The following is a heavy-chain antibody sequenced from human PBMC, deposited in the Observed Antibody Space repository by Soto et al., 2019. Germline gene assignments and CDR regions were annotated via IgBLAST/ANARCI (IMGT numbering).Heavy chain of an antibody. Sequence: GGSLRLSCAASGFNVSSNFMSWVRQDPGKGLEWVSIIYSDGSTYYADSVKGRFTISRDNSKNTLYLQMNSLRADDTAMYYCGSTNYNPSLKSRVTISVDTSKNQFSLKLSSVTAADTAVYYCARVGTYQNTQLLWFGELPDNWFDPWGQGTLVTVSS. D-gene: IGHD3-10*01. J-gene: IGHJ5*02. CDR1: GFNVSSNF. V-gene: IGHV3-66*01. CDR3: GSTNYNPSLKSRVTISVDTSKNQFSLKLSSVTAADTAVYYCARVGTYQNTQLLWFGELPDNWFDP. CDR2: IYSDGST.